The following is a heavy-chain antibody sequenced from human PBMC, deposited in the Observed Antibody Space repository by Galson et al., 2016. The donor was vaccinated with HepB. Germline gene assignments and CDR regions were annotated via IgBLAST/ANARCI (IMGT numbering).Heavy chain of an antibody. CDR2: IGRSDNTV. J-gene: IGHJ4*02. CDR3: AGDLVAVAGIPFDS. V-gene: IGHV3-11*01. CDR1: GFSLSDYY. D-gene: IGHD6-19*01. Sequence: SLRLSCAASGFSLSDYYLSWIRQAPGKGLEWVSTIGRSDNTVYYADSVKGRFTISRDNAKNSFYLQMNSLRAEDTAVYYCAGDLVAVAGIPFDSWGQGTLVSVSS.